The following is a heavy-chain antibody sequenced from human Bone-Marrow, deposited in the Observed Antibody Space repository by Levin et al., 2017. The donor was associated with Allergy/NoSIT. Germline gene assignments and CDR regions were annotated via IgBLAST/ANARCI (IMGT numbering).Heavy chain of an antibody. V-gene: IGHV1-2*02. J-gene: IGHJ4*02. Sequence: GGPLKISCRTSGYTFSDNYIHWLRQAPGQGLEWMGWIRPNNGVTNYAQKFQGRVTMTRDTSVSTAYMDLSRLKSADTATYFCARGLGLGRLAVVTAHIDHWGQGTQVIVSS. CDR1: GYTFSDNY. CDR3: ARGLGLGRLAVVTAHIDH. D-gene: IGHD2-15*01. CDR2: IRPNNGVT.